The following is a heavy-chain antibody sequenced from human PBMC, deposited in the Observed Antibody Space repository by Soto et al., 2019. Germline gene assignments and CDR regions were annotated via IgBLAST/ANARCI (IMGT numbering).Heavy chain of an antibody. V-gene: IGHV3-33*01. J-gene: IGHJ6*02. Sequence: GGSLRLSCAASGFTFSSYGMHWVRQAPGKGLEWVAVIWYDGSNKYYADSVKGRFTISRDNSKNTLYLQMNSLRAEDTAVYYCARDGEDRRRAYYGMDVWGQGTTVTVSS. CDR3: ARDGEDRRRAYYGMDV. CDR2: IWYDGSNK. D-gene: IGHD3-10*01. CDR1: GFTFSSYG.